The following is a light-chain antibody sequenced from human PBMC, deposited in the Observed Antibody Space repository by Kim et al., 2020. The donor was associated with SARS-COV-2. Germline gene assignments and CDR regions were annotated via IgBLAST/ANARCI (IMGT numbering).Light chain of an antibody. CDR3: QSYDNTNQV. CDR2: EDT. J-gene: IGLJ3*02. V-gene: IGLV6-57*04. Sequence: LTQPHSVSESPGKTVTISCTRSSGNIASNYMQWYQQRPGSAPTIVIYEDTQRPSGVPDRFSGSIDSSSNSASLTISGLKTEDEADYYCQSYDNTNQVFGGGSQLTVL. CDR1: SGNIASNY.